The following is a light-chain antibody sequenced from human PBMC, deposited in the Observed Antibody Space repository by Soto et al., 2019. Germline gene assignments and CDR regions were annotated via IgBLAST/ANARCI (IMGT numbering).Light chain of an antibody. V-gene: IGKV3-20*01. CDR1: QSVSANY. Sequence: IVLTQSPGTLSLSPGERATLYCRASQSVSANYLAWYQQKLGQAPRLLIYGASSSATGIADMFSGSGSGADFTLTISRLEPEGFAVYHCKQHGNSYTFGQGTKLEIK. J-gene: IGKJ2*01. CDR2: GAS. CDR3: KQHGNSYT.